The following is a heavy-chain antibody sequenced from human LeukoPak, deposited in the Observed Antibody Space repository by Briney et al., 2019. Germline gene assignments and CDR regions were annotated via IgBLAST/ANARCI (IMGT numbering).Heavy chain of an antibody. CDR2: IRYDGSNK. Sequence: GGSLRLSCAASGFTFSSYGMHWVRQAPGKGLEWVAFIRYDGSNKYYADSVQGRFTISRDTSKNTLYLQMNSLRAEDTAVYYCAKDFSNRGTYWGDIEYWGQGTLVAVSS. D-gene: IGHD1-26*01. V-gene: IGHV3-30*02. J-gene: IGHJ4*02. CDR3: AKDFSNRGTYWGDIEY. CDR1: GFTFSSYG.